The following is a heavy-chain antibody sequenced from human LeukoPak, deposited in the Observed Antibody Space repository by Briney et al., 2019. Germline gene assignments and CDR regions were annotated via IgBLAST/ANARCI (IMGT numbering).Heavy chain of an antibody. CDR3: ARASYFYGVNSEGLIDY. D-gene: IGHD4-23*01. V-gene: IGHV4-39*07. CDR1: GGSISSSRYY. J-gene: IGHJ4*02. Sequence: TPSETLSLTCTVSGGSISSSRYYWGWIRQPPGKGLEWIGSIYYSGNTYYNPSLKSRVTISVDTSRNRFSLKLSSVTAADTAVYYCARASYFYGVNSEGLIDYWGQGTLVTVSS. CDR2: IYYSGNT.